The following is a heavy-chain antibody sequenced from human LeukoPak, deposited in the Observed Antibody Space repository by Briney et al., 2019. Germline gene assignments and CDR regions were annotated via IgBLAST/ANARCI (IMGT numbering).Heavy chain of an antibody. CDR2: ISSRSSYI. CDR3: ARGAGSSWYLGYYFDY. D-gene: IGHD6-13*01. J-gene: IGHJ4*02. Sequence: GGSLRLSCAASGFTFSSYSMNCVRQAPGKGLEWVSSISSRSSYIYYADSVKGRFTISRDNAKNSLYLQMNSLRAEDTAVYYCARGAGSSWYLGYYFDYWGQGTLVTVSS. CDR1: GFTFSSYS. V-gene: IGHV3-21*01.